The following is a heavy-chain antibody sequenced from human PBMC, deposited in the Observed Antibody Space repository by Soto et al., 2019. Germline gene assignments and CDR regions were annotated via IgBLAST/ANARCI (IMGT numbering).Heavy chain of an antibody. Sequence: WETLSLTCTVSGSSINSSGYYWGWIRQPPGKGLEWIGSMFYGVSTYYNPSLKSRVTVSVDTSKNQFSLNLRSVTAADTAVYYCARLPSRHLVDYWGQGTLVTAPQ. D-gene: IGHD3-3*02. J-gene: IGHJ4*02. V-gene: IGHV4-39*01. CDR1: GSSINSSGYY. CDR2: MFYGVST. CDR3: ARLPSRHLVDY.